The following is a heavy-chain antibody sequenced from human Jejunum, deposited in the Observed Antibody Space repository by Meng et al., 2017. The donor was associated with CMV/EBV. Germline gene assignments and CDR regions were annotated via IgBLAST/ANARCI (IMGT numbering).Heavy chain of an antibody. D-gene: IGHD3-22*01. Sequence: CAASGFSDSRNCMRRVRQDPGKGLEWVSVIYRNDRTEYADTVKGRFTISRDNSKNMLYLQTNSLRAEDTAFYDCARDLIYDSSGYHWGQGTLVTVSS. CDR3: ARDLIYDSSGYH. CDR2: IYRNDRT. CDR1: GFSDSRNC. J-gene: IGHJ4*02. V-gene: IGHV3-53*01.